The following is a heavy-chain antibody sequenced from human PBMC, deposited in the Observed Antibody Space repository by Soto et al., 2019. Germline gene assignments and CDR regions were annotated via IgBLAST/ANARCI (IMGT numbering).Heavy chain of an antibody. D-gene: IGHD2-21*02. CDR3: AKDAVAGDGLWLMDH. V-gene: IGHV3-23*01. CDR2: LYGNSGGI. CDR1: GFTFGSYA. Sequence: EVQLLESGGGLVQSGGSLTLSCAASGFTFGSYAMTWVRQAPGKGLESVAGLYGNSGGIQYADSVRGRFTIFRDNSDNIVFLHMRSLRVEDTAVYFCAKDAVAGDGLWLMDHWGQGTLVTVSS. J-gene: IGHJ4*02.